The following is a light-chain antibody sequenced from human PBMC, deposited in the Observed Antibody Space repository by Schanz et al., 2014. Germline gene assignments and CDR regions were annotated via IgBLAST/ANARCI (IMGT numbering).Light chain of an antibody. CDR1: SSDVGVYNY. Sequence: QSALTQPPSASGSPGQSVTISCTGSSSDVGVYNYVSWYQQHPGKAPKLMIYEVSKRPSGVPDRFSGSKSGNTASLTVSGLQAEDEADYYCSSFTTTDTWVFGGGTKLTVL. J-gene: IGLJ3*02. CDR3: SSFTTTDTWV. V-gene: IGLV2-8*01. CDR2: EVS.